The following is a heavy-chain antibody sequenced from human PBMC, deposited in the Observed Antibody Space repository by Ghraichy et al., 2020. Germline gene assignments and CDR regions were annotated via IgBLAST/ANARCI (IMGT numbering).Heavy chain of an antibody. CDR2: IYHSRAT. V-gene: IGHV4-30-2*01. Sequence: SQTLSLTCAVSGGSITSGSFSWSWIRQPPGKGLEWIGYIYHSRATHYNPSLKSRVTISLDDSKNQFSLRLNSVTAADTAVYYCARAPYDDDGFYDDGFDIWGQGTMFTVSS. D-gene: IGHD3-22*01. J-gene: IGHJ3*02. CDR3: ARAPYDDDGFYDDGFDI. CDR1: GGSITSGSFS.